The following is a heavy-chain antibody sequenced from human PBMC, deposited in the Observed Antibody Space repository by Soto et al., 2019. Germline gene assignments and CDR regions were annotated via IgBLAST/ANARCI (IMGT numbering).Heavy chain of an antibody. V-gene: IGHV4-30-4*01. Sequence: SETLSLTCTVSGGSISSSSYYWSWIRQPPGEGLEWIGFISYSGTTSYSPSLKSRVAISLDTSKNQFSLSLSSVTAADTAVYYCARGRGYSYGLDPWGQGTLVTVSS. J-gene: IGHJ5*02. CDR1: GGSISSSSYY. CDR2: ISYSGTT. D-gene: IGHD5-18*01. CDR3: ARGRGYSYGLDP.